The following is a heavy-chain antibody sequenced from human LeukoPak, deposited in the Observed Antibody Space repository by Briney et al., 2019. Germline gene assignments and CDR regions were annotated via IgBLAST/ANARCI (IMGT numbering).Heavy chain of an antibody. D-gene: IGHD6-19*01. Sequence: PGGSLRLSCAASGFTFDDYAMHWVRQAPGKGLEWVSGISWNSGSIGYADSVKGRFTISRDNAKNSLYLQMNSLRAEDTALYYCAKAYSGWEYYFDYWGQGTLVTVSS. J-gene: IGHJ4*02. CDR2: ISWNSGSI. V-gene: IGHV3-9*01. CDR1: GFTFDDYA. CDR3: AKAYSGWEYYFDY.